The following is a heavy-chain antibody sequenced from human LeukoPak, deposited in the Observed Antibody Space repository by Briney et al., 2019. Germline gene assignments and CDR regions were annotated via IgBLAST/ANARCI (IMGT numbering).Heavy chain of an antibody. V-gene: IGHV4-38-2*02. CDR1: GYSISSGYY. CDR2: IYHSGST. Sequence: SETLSLTCTVSGYSISSGYYWGWIRQPPGKGLEWIGSIYHSGSTYYNPSLKSRVTISVDTSKNQFSLKLSSVTAADTAVYYCAMVAAHYYYYYYMDVWGKGTTVTVSS. D-gene: IGHD2-15*01. J-gene: IGHJ6*03. CDR3: AMVAAHYYYYYYMDV.